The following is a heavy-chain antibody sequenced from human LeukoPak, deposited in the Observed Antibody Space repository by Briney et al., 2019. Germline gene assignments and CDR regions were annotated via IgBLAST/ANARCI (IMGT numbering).Heavy chain of an antibody. J-gene: IGHJ4*02. CDR1: GFTFSSYG. V-gene: IGHV3-30*03. Sequence: PGGSLRLSCAASGFTFSSYGMHWVRQAPGKGLEWVAVISYDGSNKYYADSVKGRFTISRDNSKNTLYLQMNSLRAEDTAVYYCARGRPSSGWPGYYFDYWGQGTLVTVSS. CDR2: ISYDGSNK. CDR3: ARGRPSSGWPGYYFDY. D-gene: IGHD6-19*01.